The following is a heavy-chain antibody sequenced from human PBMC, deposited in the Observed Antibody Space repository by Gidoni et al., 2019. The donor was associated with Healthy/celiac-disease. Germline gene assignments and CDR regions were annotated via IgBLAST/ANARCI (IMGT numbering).Heavy chain of an antibody. Sequence: QVQLQQSCPGLVKPSHTPSLTCTVSGRSISSGGYYWSWIRQHPGKGLEWIGYIYYSGSTYYNPSLKSRVTISVDTSKNQFSLKLSSVTAADTAVYYCARAWFRGGQFDYWGQGTLVTVS. CDR2: IYYSGST. CDR3: ARAWFRGGQFDY. D-gene: IGHD3-10*01. V-gene: IGHV4-31*03. J-gene: IGHJ4*02. CDR1: GRSISSGGYY.